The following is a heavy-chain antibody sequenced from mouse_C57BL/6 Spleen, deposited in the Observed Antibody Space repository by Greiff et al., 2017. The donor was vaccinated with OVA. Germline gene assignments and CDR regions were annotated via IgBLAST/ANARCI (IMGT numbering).Heavy chain of an antibody. CDR3: ARGQVFYGSSYGYFDV. D-gene: IGHD1-1*01. V-gene: IGHV5-9*01. CDR2: ISGGGGNT. Sequence: EVKLVESGGGLVKPGGSLKLSCAASGFTFSSYTMSWVRQTPEKRLEWVATISGGGGNTYYPDSVKGRFTISRDNAKNTLYLQMSSLRSEDTALYYCARGQVFYGSSYGYFDVWGTGTTVTVSS. CDR1: GFTFSSYT. J-gene: IGHJ1*03.